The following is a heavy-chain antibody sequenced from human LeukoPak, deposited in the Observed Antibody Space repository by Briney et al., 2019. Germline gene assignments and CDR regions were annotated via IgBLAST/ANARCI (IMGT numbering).Heavy chain of an antibody. Sequence: SGPTLVKPTQTLTLTCTFSGFSLTTSGVGVGWIRQPPGKALEWLALIYWDDVKRYSPSLKSRLTITKDTSKNQVVLTMTNMDPVDTATYYCAHRTSKDTFDPWGQGTLVTVSS. D-gene: IGHD2-2*01. CDR3: AHRTSKDTFDP. V-gene: IGHV2-5*02. CDR1: GFSLTTSGVG. J-gene: IGHJ5*02. CDR2: IYWDDVK.